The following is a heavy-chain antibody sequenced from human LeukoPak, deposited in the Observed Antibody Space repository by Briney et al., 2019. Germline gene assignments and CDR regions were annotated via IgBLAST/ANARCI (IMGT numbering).Heavy chain of an antibody. V-gene: IGHV1-2*02. J-gene: IGHJ4*02. CDR2: INPNSGGT. Sequence: GASVKVSCKASGYTFTGYYMHWVRQAPGQGLECMGWINPNSGGTNYAQKFQGRVTMTRDTSISTAYMELSRLRSDDTAVYYCARGGWRRDGYKADCWGQGTLVTVSS. CDR1: GYTFTGYY. D-gene: IGHD5-24*01. CDR3: ARGGWRRDGYKADC.